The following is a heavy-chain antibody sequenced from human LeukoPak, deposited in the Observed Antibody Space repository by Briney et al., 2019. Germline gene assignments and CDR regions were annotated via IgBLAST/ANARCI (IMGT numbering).Heavy chain of an antibody. V-gene: IGHV1-3*01. D-gene: IGHD6-6*01. CDR3: ARLGSSSWSDTTYYFDY. Sequence: ASVKVSCKASGYTFTSYAMRWVRQAPGQRLEWMGWINAGNGNTKYSQKFQGRVTITRDTSASTAYMELSSLRSEDTAVYYCARLGSSSWSDTTYYFDYWGQGTLVTVSS. CDR2: INAGNGNT. CDR1: GYTFTSYA. J-gene: IGHJ4*02.